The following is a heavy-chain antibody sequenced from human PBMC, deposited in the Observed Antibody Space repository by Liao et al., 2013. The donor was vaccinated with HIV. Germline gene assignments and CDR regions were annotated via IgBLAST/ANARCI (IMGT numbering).Heavy chain of an antibody. J-gene: IGHJ3*02. Sequence: QVQLQQWGAGLLKPSETLSLTCAVYGGSFSGYYWSWIRQPPGKGLEWIGEINHSGSTNYNPSLKSRVTISVDTSKSQFSLKLTSVTAADTAVYYCARVNWGSKNAFDMWSQGTTVTVSS. D-gene: IGHD7-27*01. CDR2: INHSGST. V-gene: IGHV4-34*01. CDR1: GGSFSGYY. CDR3: ARVNWGSKNAFDM.